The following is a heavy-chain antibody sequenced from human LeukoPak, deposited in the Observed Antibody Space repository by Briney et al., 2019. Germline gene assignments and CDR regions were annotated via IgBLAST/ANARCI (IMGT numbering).Heavy chain of an antibody. D-gene: IGHD2-15*01. CDR2: IYHSGST. J-gene: IGHJ6*02. Sequence: PSQTLSLTCAVSGGSISSGGYSWSWIRQPPGKGLEWIGYIYHSGSTYYNPSLKSRVTISVDRSKNQFSLELSSVTAADTAVYYCARGRRFCSGGSCYYYYGMDVWGQGTTVTVSS. V-gene: IGHV4-30-2*01. CDR1: GGSISSGGYS. CDR3: ARGRRFCSGGSCYYYYGMDV.